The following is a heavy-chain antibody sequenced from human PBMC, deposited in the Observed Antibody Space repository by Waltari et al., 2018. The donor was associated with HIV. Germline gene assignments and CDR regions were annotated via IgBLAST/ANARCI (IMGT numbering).Heavy chain of an antibody. D-gene: IGHD2-2*01. V-gene: IGHV4-34*01. Sequence: QVQLQQWGAGLLKPSETLSLTCAVYGGSFSGYYWSWIRQPPGKGLEWIGEINHSGSTNYNPSLKSRVPISVDTSKNQFSLKLSSVTAADTALYYCARGNIVVVPAAMQRFDPWGQGTLVTVSS. CDR3: ARGNIVVVPAAMQRFDP. CDR1: GGSFSGYY. J-gene: IGHJ5*02. CDR2: INHSGST.